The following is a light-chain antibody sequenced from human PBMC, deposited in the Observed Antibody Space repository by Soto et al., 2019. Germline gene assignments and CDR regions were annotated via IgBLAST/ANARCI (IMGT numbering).Light chain of an antibody. CDR3: QQHNGYPLT. CDR2: DAS. J-gene: IGKJ4*01. CDR1: QRISSC. Sequence: DIQMTQSPSTLSASVGDRVTITCRASQRISSCLAWYQQKPGKAPKLLIYDASSLQRGVPSRFSGSGSGTEFTLSIIGLHPDDYATYYCQQHNGYPLTFGGGTKVEIK. V-gene: IGKV1-5*01.